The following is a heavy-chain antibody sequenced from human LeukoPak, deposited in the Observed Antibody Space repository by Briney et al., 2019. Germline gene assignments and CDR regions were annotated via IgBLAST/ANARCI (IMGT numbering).Heavy chain of an antibody. CDR1: GFSFNSYW. D-gene: IGHD6-19*01. V-gene: IGHV3-7*01. Sequence: GGSMRLAWAAYGFSFNSYWMTWVRQPPGRGLEWVANIDPAGTDTYHADPVKGRFTISRDNAKNLVYLQMNTLRAEDTAVYSCGRFGYVAGIDLWGQGTLVTVSS. J-gene: IGHJ4*02. CDR2: IDPAGTDT. CDR3: GRFGYVAGIDL.